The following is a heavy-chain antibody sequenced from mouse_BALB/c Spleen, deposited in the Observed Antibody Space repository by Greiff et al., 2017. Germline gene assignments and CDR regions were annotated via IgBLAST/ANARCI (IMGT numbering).Heavy chain of an antibody. D-gene: IGHD2-1*01. Sequence: EVQLVESGGGLVQPGGSRKLSCAASGFTFSSFGMHWVRQAPEKGLEWVAYISSGSSTIYYADTVKGRFTISRDNPKNTLFLQMTSLRSEDTAMYYCARNYGNYVGFAYWGQGTLVTVSA. J-gene: IGHJ3*01. CDR1: GFTFSSFG. V-gene: IGHV5-17*02. CDR2: ISSGSSTI. CDR3: ARNYGNYVGFAY.